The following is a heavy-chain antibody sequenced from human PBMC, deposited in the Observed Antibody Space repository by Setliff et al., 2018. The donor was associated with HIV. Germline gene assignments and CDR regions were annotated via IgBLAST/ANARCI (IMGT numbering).Heavy chain of an antibody. CDR1: GFSLSTSGVG. CDR3: ALWTYCGGDCYSGMDY. J-gene: IGHJ4*02. V-gene: IGHV2-5*01. D-gene: IGHD2-21*02. CDR2: IYWNDDK. Sequence: SGPTLVNPTQTLTLTCTFSGFSLSTSGVGVGWIRQPPGKALEWLALIYWNDDKRYSPSLKSRLTITKDTSKNQVVLTMTNMDPVDTATYYCALWTYCGGDCYSGMDYWGQGTLVTVSS.